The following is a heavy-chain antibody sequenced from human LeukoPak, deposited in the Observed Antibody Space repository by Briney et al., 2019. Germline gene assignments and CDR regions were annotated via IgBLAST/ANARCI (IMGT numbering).Heavy chain of an antibody. J-gene: IGHJ3*02. CDR1: GYTFTSYY. CDR3: ARDEGLGRDILTGYYNVMGAFDI. V-gene: IGHV1-46*01. D-gene: IGHD3-9*01. CDR2: INPSGGST. Sequence: ASVKVPCKASGYTFTSYYMHWVRQAPGHGLEWMGIINPSGGSTSYAQKFQGRVTMTRDTSTSTVYMELSSLRSEDTAVYYCARDEGLGRDILTGYYNVMGAFDIWGQGTMVTVSS.